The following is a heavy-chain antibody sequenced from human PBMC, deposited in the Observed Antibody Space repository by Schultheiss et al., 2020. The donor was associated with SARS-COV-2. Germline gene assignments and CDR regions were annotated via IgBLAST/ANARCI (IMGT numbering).Heavy chain of an antibody. CDR3: ARDGIAAVRGFDY. V-gene: IGHV3-30*03. J-gene: IGHJ4*02. Sequence: GGSLRLSCAASGFTFTSYSMNWVRQAPGKGLEWVAGISYEGSKTYYADSVQGRFTISRDWSKDTLFLQMNSLRTEDTAMYYCARDGIAAVRGFDYWGQGTLVTVSS. CDR2: ISYEGSKT. D-gene: IGHD6-25*01. CDR1: GFTFTSYS.